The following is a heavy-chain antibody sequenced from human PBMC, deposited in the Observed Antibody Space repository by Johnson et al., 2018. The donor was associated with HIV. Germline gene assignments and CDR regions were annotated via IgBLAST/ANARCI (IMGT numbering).Heavy chain of an antibody. D-gene: IGHD4/OR15-4a*01. CDR1: GFTFSSFG. CDR2: ISSAGTDK. Sequence: QVQLVESGGGVVQPGRSLRLSCAVSGFTFSSFGMHWVRQAPGKGLEWMAVISSAGTDKYYADSVKGRFTISRDNSKNTLYLQINSLRVEDTAVYYCAKGRNTYGADVFDIWGQGTMVTVSS. J-gene: IGHJ3*02. CDR3: AKGRNTYGADVFDI. V-gene: IGHV3-30*18.